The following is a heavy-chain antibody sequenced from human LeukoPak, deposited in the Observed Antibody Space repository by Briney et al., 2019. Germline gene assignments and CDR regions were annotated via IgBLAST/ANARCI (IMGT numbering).Heavy chain of an antibody. D-gene: IGHD4-11*01. CDR2: ISDTGNT. Sequence: SGGSLRLSCAASGFTLSSYAMSWVRQAPGKGLEWVSAISDTGNTYNADSMKGRFTISRDNSRTTLYLLMNSLRAEDTAVYYCAKDAAANVDYPYYCVYRGQGALVTVSS. CDR3: AKDAAANVDYPYYCVY. V-gene: IGHV3-23*01. J-gene: IGHJ4*02. CDR1: GFTLSSYA.